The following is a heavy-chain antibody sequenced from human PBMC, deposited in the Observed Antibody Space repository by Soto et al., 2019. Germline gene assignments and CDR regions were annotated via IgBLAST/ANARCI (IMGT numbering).Heavy chain of an antibody. V-gene: IGHV3-23*01. Sequence: GGSLRLSCAASGFTFSNYAMSWVRQAPGKGLEWVSGISGSGGSTYYADSVKGRFTMSRDNSKNTLYLQMNSLRAEDTAVYYCAKDRVGGVVVAASLDPWGQGTLVTVSS. D-gene: IGHD2-15*01. CDR2: ISGSGGST. CDR1: GFTFSNYA. J-gene: IGHJ5*02. CDR3: AKDRVGGVVVAASLDP.